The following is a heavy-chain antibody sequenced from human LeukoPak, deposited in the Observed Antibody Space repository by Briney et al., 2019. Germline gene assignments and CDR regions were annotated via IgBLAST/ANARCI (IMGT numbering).Heavy chain of an antibody. Sequence: PSETLSLTCTVSGGSISSYYWSWIRQPPGKGLEWNGYIYYSGSTNYNPSLKTRVTISVDTSKNQFSLKLSSVAAADTAVYYCARARGDYGDYEDAFDIWGQGTMVTVSS. D-gene: IGHD4-17*01. CDR1: GGSISSYY. V-gene: IGHV4-59*01. J-gene: IGHJ3*02. CDR2: IYYSGST. CDR3: ARARGDYGDYEDAFDI.